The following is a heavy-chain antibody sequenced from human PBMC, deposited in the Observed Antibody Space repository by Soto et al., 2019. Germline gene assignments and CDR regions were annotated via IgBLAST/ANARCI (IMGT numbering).Heavy chain of an antibody. CDR1: GFTFSSYG. Sequence: GGSLRLSCAASGFTFSSYGMHWVRQAPGKGLEWVAVISYDGSNKYYADSVKGRFTISRDNSKNTLYLQMNSLRAEDTAVYYCAKGHEWVSPRGSGSYLYWGQGTLVTVSS. CDR2: ISYDGSNK. CDR3: AKGHEWVSPRGSGSYLY. V-gene: IGHV3-30*18. J-gene: IGHJ4*02. D-gene: IGHD3-10*01.